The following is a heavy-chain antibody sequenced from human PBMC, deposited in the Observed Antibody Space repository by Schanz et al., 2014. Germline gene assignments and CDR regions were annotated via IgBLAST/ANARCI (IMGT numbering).Heavy chain of an antibody. CDR2: TNPNGGA. CDR3: ARDVGRPGHFWYFDL. J-gene: IGHJ2*01. Sequence: QVHLVQSGSEVKKPGASVKVSCKASRYPFTAYYMHWVRQAPGQGLEWMGVTNPNGGAEFAQKFQGRISMTRHTSTTTFYMELSSLTSDDTAVYFCARDVGRPGHFWYFDLWGRGTLVTVSS. V-gene: IGHV1-2*02. CDR1: RYPFTAYY. D-gene: IGHD1-1*01.